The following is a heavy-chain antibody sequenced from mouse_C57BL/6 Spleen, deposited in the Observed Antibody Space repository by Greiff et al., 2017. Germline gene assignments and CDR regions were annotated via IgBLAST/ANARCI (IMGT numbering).Heavy chain of an antibody. CDR1: GYAFSSYW. D-gene: IGHD1-1*01. J-gene: IGHJ4*01. CDR2: IYPGDGDT. V-gene: IGHV1-80*01. Sequence: VQLQQSGAELVKPGASVKISCKASGYAFSSYWMNWVKQRPGKGLEWIGQIYPGDGDTNYNGKFKGKATLTADKSSSTAYMQLSGLTSEDAAVYFCARRTTVVARGAMDYWGQGTSVTVSS. CDR3: ARRTTVVARGAMDY.